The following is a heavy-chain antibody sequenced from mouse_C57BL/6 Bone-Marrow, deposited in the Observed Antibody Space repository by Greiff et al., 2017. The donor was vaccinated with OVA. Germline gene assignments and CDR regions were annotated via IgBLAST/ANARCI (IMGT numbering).Heavy chain of an antibody. CDR1: GYTFTSYW. V-gene: IGHV1-64*01. CDR2: IHPNSGST. CDR3: ARSGYYVAMDY. Sequence: QVQLQQPGAELVKPGASVKLSCKASGYTFTSYWMHWVKQRPGPGLEWIGMIHPNSGSTNYNEKFKSKATLTVDKSSSTAYMQLSSLTSEDSAVYYCARSGYYVAMDYWGQGTSVTVSA. J-gene: IGHJ4*01. D-gene: IGHD1-1*01.